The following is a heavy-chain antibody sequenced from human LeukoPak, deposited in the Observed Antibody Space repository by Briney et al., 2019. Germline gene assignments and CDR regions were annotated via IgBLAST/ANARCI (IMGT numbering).Heavy chain of an antibody. CDR1: GGSFSGYY. D-gene: IGHD6-13*01. CDR2: INHSGST. V-gene: IGHV4-34*01. J-gene: IGHJ3*02. Sequence: SETLSLTCAVYGGSFSGYYWSWIRQPPGKGLEWIGEINHSGSTNYNPSLKSRVTISVDTSKNQFSLKLSSVTAEDTAVYYCASESSSWFHAFDIWGQGTMVTVSS. CDR3: ASESSSWFHAFDI.